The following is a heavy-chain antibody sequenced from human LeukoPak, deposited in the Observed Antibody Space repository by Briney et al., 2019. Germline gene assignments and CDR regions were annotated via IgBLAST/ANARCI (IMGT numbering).Heavy chain of an antibody. V-gene: IGHV4-59*08. CDR2: IYYSGST. CDR3: ARSGYCSGGSCYPGGDYYYYYMDV. D-gene: IGHD2-15*01. CDR1: GGSIISYY. J-gene: IGHJ6*03. Sequence: PSETLSLTCTVSGGSIISYYWSWIRQPPGKGLERIGYIYYSGSTNYNPSLKSRVTISVDTSKNQFSLKLSSVTAADTAVYYCARSGYCSGGSCYPGGDYYYYYMDVWGKGTTVTVSS.